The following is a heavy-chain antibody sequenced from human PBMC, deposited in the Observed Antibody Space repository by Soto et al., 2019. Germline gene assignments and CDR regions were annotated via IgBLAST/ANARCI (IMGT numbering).Heavy chain of an antibody. Sequence: SETLSLTCTVSGGSISSYYWSWIRQPPGKGLEWIGYIYYSGSTNYNPSLKSRVTISVDTSKNQFSLKLSSVTAADTAVYYCARPIAAAGYYYMDVWGKGTTVTVSS. V-gene: IGHV4-59*08. CDR3: ARPIAAAGYYYMDV. CDR2: IYYSGST. CDR1: GGSISSYY. D-gene: IGHD6-13*01. J-gene: IGHJ6*03.